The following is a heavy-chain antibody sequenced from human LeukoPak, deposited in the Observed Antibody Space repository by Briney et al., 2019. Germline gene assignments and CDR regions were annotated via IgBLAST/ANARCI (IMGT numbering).Heavy chain of an antibody. CDR3: ARANPLYCSSTTCLFDY. V-gene: IGHV1-2*02. Sequence: ASVKVSCKASGYTFTGYYMNWVRQAPGQGFEWMGWINPNSGDTNYAQKFQGRVTMTRDTSISTAHMELSSLRSDDTAVYYCARANPLYCSSTTCLFDYWGQGTLVTVSS. CDR1: GYTFTGYY. D-gene: IGHD2-2*01. CDR2: INPNSGDT. J-gene: IGHJ4*02.